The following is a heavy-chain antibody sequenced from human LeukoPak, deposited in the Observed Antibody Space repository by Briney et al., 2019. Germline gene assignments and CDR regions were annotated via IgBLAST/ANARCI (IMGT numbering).Heavy chain of an antibody. CDR3: ARGFSSNWYVYVY. D-gene: IGHD6-13*01. CDR2: ISGNNGHT. Sequence: ASVKVSCKASGYTFTNYGLSWVRQAPGQGLEWMGWISGNNGHTKYAQKVQGRVTMTRNTSISTAYMELSSLRSEDTAVYDCARGFSSNWYVYVYWGQGTLVTVSS. CDR1: GYTFTNYG. V-gene: IGHV1-18*01. J-gene: IGHJ4*02.